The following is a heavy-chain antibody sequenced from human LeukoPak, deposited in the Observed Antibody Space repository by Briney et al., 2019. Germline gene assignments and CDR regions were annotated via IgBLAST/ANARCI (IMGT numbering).Heavy chain of an antibody. CDR3: ERHDRRTGSHFDY. CDR2: IYHNGTI. V-gene: IGHV4-39*01. Sequence: PAETLCLTCTVSGYSISGSSYYWGWIRQPPGEGLEWSVSIYHNGTIYDDPSLKRLVAICVDTSKNQFSQKLSSGTAADTAVYYCERHDRRTGSHFDYWGQATLVTVSS. J-gene: IGHJ4*02. D-gene: IGHD1-14*01. CDR1: GYSISGSSYY.